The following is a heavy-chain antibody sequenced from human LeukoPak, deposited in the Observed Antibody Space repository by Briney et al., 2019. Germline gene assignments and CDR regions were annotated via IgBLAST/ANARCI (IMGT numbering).Heavy chain of an antibody. J-gene: IGHJ1*01. CDR3: TRDEGAYCGGDCYSGYFQH. Sequence: GGSLRLSCAASGFIFSDYYISWLRQAPGKGLEWVSYISSSGSTIYYADSVKGRFTISRDNAKNSLYLQMNSLRAEDTAVYYCTRDEGAYCGGDCYSGYFQHWGQGTLVTVSS. CDR1: GFIFSDYY. D-gene: IGHD2-21*02. CDR2: ISSSGSTI. V-gene: IGHV3-11*01.